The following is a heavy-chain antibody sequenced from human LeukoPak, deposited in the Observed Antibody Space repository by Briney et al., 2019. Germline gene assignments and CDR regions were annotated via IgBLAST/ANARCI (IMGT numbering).Heavy chain of an antibody. V-gene: IGHV3-23*01. Sequence: GGSLRLSCAASGFTFSNYAMSWVRQAPGKGLEWVSVISGSGGSINYADAVKGRFTISRDNSKNTLYLQMSNLRAGDTAVYYCAKDRVDTSMASFDFWGQGTLVTVSS. J-gene: IGHJ4*02. D-gene: IGHD5-18*01. CDR1: GFTFSNYA. CDR3: AKDRVDTSMASFDF. CDR2: ISGSGGSI.